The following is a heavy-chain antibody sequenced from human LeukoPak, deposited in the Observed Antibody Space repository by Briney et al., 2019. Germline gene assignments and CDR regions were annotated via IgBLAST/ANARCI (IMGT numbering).Heavy chain of an antibody. Sequence: TSETLSLTCTVSGGSISSSSYYWGWIRQPPGKGLEWIGSIYYSGSTYYNPSLKSRVTISVDTSKNQFSLKLSSVTAADTAVYYCARDHPSGYWGDWFDPWGQGTLVTVSS. CDR2: IYYSGST. J-gene: IGHJ5*02. CDR3: ARDHPSGYWGDWFDP. CDR1: GGSISSSSYY. V-gene: IGHV4-39*07. D-gene: IGHD5-12*01.